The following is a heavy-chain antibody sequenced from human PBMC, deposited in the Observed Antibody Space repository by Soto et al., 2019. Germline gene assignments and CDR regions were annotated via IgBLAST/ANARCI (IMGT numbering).Heavy chain of an antibody. V-gene: IGHV6-1*01. J-gene: IGHJ4*02. Sequence: PSQTLSLTCAISGSSVSSNSPAWNWIRSSPSRGLEWLGRTYYRSNWRHDYAVSVKSRITVNPDTSKNHFSLQLNSVTPDDTAVYYCARGVAGSGFDLWGQGTLVTVSS. CDR2: TYYRSNWRH. CDR3: ARGVAGSGFDL. D-gene: IGHD6-19*01. CDR1: GSSVSSNSPA.